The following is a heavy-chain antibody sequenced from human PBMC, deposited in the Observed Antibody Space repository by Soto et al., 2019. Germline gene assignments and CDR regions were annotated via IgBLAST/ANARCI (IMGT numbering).Heavy chain of an antibody. CDR2: INSDGSTI. CDR1: EFTFSNCW. CDR3: ARVGYGSGSYHFDY. V-gene: IGHV3-74*01. J-gene: IGHJ4*02. Sequence: EVELVESGGGLVQPGGSLRLSCAASEFTFSNCWMHWVRQAPGKGLVWVSRINSDGSTISYTDSVKGRFTISRDNAKNTLYLQMNSLRAEDTAVYYCARVGYGSGSYHFDYWGQGTLVTVSS. D-gene: IGHD3-10*01.